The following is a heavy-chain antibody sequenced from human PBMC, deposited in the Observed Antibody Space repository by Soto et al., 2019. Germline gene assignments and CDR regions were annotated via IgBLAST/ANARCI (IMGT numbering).Heavy chain of an antibody. D-gene: IGHD3-16*02. CDR2: IYSGGGT. CDR1: GFTVISSY. CDR3: ARSSGGSYHSHAFDI. Sequence: EVQLVETGGGLIQPGGSLRLSCAASGFTVISSYMNWVRQAPGKGLEWVSIIYSGGGTYYADSVKGRFTISRDNSKNTLYLQMNSLRAEDTAVYYCARSSGGSYHSHAFDIWGQGTMVTVSS. J-gene: IGHJ3*02. V-gene: IGHV3-53*02.